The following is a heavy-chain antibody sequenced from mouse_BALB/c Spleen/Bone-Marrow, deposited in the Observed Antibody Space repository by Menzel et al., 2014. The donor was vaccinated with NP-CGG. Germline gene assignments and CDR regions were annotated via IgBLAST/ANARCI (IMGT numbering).Heavy chain of an antibody. CDR2: IRNKANGYTT. CDR1: GFTFTDYY. Sequence: EVQLVESGGGLVQPGGSLRLSCATSGFTFTDYYMSWVRQPPGKALEWLGFIRNKANGYTTEYSASVKGRFTISRDNSQSILYLQMNILRTEDSATYYCARDRNYDIHWYLDVWGAGTTVTVSS. V-gene: IGHV7-3*02. J-gene: IGHJ1*01. D-gene: IGHD1-1*01. CDR3: ARDRNYDIHWYLDV.